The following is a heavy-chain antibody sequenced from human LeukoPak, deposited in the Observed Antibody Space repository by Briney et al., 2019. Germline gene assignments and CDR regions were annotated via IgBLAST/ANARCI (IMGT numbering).Heavy chain of an antibody. J-gene: IGHJ4*02. CDR3: ARASFNWNDRRPFDY. Sequence: GGSLRLSCAASGFTFSSYAMHWVRQAPGKGLEWVAVISYDGSNKYYADSVKGRFTISRDNSKNTLYLQMNSLRAEDTAVYYCARASFNWNDRRPFDYWGQGTLVTVSS. CDR2: ISYDGSNK. D-gene: IGHD1-1*01. V-gene: IGHV3-30-3*01. CDR1: GFTFSSYA.